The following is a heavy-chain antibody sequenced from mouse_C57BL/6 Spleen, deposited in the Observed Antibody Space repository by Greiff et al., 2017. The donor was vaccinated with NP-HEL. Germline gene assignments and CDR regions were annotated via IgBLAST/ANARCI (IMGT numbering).Heavy chain of an antibody. CDR2: ISSGGSYT. J-gene: IGHJ4*01. D-gene: IGHD3-2*02. Sequence: EVKLVESGGDLVKPGGSLKLSCAASGFTFSSYGMSWVRQTPDKRLEWVATISSGGSYTYYPDSVKGRFTISRDNAKNTLYLQMSSLKSEDTAMYYCARHDSSGYEDAMDYWGQGTSVTVSS. CDR1: GFTFSSYG. V-gene: IGHV5-6*01. CDR3: ARHDSSGYEDAMDY.